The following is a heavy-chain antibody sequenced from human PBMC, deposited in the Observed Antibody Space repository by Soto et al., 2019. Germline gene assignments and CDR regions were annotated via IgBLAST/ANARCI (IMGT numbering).Heavy chain of an antibody. J-gene: IGHJ6*02. Sequence: SETLSLTCTVSGGSISSSSYYWGWIRQPPGKGLEWIGSIYYSGSTYYNPSLKSRVTISVDTSKNQFSLKLSSVTAADTAVYYCARHLTERLALYYYYYGMDVWGQGTTVTVSS. CDR1: GGSISSSSYY. V-gene: IGHV4-39*01. CDR3: ARHLTERLALYYYYYGMDV. D-gene: IGHD1-1*01. CDR2: IYYSGST.